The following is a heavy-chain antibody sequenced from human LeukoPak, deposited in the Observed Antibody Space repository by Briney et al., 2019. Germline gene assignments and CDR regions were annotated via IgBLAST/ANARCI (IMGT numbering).Heavy chain of an antibody. CDR3: ARRSGGVATTDY. V-gene: IGHV5-51*01. D-gene: IGHD5-12*01. J-gene: IGHJ4*02. Sequence: GGSLKVSCKASGYRFPIYWIGWVGQMPGQGLEWMGIIFPDDSDVQYRPSFQGQVSISADKSINTVYLQWSSLKASDSAMYYCARRSGGVATTDYWGQGTLVTVSS. CDR2: IFPDDSDV. CDR1: GYRFPIYW.